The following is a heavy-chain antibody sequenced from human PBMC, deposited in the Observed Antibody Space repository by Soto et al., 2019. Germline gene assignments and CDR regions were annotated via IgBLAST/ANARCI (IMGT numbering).Heavy chain of an antibody. CDR1: GDSVSSTSAA. Sequence: SQTLSLTCAISGDSVSSTSAAWELIRQTPSRGFEWLGRTRYTSKWSYEYARSVKGRITISPDTSKNHFSLQLDSVTPEDTAVYYCVRVDSNDAGSWGQGTLVTVSS. CDR2: TRYTSKWSY. D-gene: IGHD1-1*01. V-gene: IGHV6-1*01. J-gene: IGHJ5*02. CDR3: VRVDSNDAGS.